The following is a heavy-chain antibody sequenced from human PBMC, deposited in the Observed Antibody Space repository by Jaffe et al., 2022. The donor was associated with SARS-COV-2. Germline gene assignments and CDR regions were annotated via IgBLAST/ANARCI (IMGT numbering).Heavy chain of an antibody. CDR3: AKAIFGVVSGFDY. D-gene: IGHD3-3*01. J-gene: IGHJ4*02. V-gene: IGHV3-30*18. CDR2: ISYDGSNK. Sequence: QVQLVESGGGVVQPGRSLRLSCAASGFTFSSYGMHWVRQAPGKGLEWVAVISYDGSNKYYADSVKGRFTISRDNSKNTLYLQMNSLRAEDTAVYYCAKAIFGVVSGFDYWGQGTLVTVSS. CDR1: GFTFSSYG.